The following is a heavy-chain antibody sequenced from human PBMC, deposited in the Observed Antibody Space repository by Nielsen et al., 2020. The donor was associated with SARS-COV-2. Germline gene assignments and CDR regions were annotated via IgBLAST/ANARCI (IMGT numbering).Heavy chain of an antibody. Sequence: GESLKISCVASGFSFSSYWMSWVRQAPGKGLEWVAVISYDGSNKYYADSVKGRFTISRDNSKNTLYLQMNSLRAEDTAVYYCARGNGWGSYFDYWGQGTLVTVSS. CDR1: GFSFSSYW. V-gene: IGHV3-30-3*01. J-gene: IGHJ4*02. CDR3: ARGNGWGSYFDY. CDR2: ISYDGSNK. D-gene: IGHD7-27*01.